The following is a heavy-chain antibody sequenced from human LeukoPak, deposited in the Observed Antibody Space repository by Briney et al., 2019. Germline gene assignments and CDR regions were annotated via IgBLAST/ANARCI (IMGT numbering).Heavy chain of an antibody. D-gene: IGHD3-16*02. CDR2: ISAYNGNT. CDR3: ASGDYVWGSYRPYYFDY. J-gene: IGHJ4*02. V-gene: IGHV1-18*01. CDR1: GYTFTSYG. Sequence: GASVKVSCKASGYTFTSYGISWVRQAPGQGLEWMGWISAYNGNTNYAQKLQGRVTMTTDTSTSTAYMELRSLRSDDTAVYYCASGDYVWGSYRPYYFDYWGQGTLVTVSS.